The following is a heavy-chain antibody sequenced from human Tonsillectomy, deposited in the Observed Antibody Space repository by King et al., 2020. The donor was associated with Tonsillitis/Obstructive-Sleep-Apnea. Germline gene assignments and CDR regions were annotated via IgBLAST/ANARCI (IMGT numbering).Heavy chain of an antibody. J-gene: IGHJ5*02. V-gene: IGHV1-58*02. Sequence: QLVQSGPEVKKPGTSVKVSCKASGFTFTSSAMQWVRQARGQRLEWIGWIVVSSGNTNYAQKFQERVTITRDMSTSTAYMELSSLRSEDTAVYYCAAALYCSSTSCYDVWFDPWGQGTLVTVSS. D-gene: IGHD2-2*01. CDR1: GFTFTSSA. CDR2: IVVSSGNT. CDR3: AAALYCSSTSCYDVWFDP.